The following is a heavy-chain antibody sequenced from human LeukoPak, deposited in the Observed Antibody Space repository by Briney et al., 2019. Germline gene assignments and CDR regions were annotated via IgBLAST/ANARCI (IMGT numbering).Heavy chain of an antibody. V-gene: IGHV3-30*04. CDR1: GFTFSSYA. CDR3: AKDRPYYYDSSGYYYGGLDY. Sequence: PGGSLRLSCAASGFTFSSYAMHWVRQAPGKGLEWVAVISYDGSNKYYADSVKGRFTISRDNSKNTLYLQMNSLRAEDTAVYYCAKDRPYYYDSSGYYYGGLDYWGQGTLVTVSS. J-gene: IGHJ4*02. CDR2: ISYDGSNK. D-gene: IGHD3-22*01.